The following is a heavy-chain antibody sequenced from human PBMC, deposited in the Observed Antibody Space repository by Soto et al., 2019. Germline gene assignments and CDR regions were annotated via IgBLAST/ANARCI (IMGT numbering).Heavy chain of an antibody. CDR3: ARHSGITSGWFSDYYYGLDV. V-gene: IGHV5-10-1*01. D-gene: IGHD6-19*01. CDR2: IDPTESFT. J-gene: IGHJ6*02. Sequence: GESLKISCKASGYVFTSYWITWVRQMPGKGLEWMGRIDPTESFTNYSPSFEGHVTISVDKSIGTAYLQWSSLKASDSAIYYCARHSGITSGWFSDYYYGLDVWGQGTTVTVS. CDR1: GYVFTSYW.